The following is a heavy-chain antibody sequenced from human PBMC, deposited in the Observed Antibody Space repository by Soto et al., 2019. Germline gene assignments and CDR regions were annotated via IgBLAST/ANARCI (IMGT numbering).Heavy chain of an antibody. CDR3: ARSLGYSYGWSY. D-gene: IGHD5-18*01. J-gene: IGHJ4*02. V-gene: IGHV3-48*03. Sequence: PGGSLRLSCAASGFTFSSYEMNWVRQAPGKGLEWVSYISSSGSTIYYADSVEGRFTISRDNAKNSLYLQMNSLRAEDTAVYYCARSLGYSYGWSYWGQGTLVTV. CDR1: GFTFSSYE. CDR2: ISSSGSTI.